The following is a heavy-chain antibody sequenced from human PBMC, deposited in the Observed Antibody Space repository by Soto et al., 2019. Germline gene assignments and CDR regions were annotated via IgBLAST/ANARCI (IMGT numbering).Heavy chain of an antibody. CDR2: INHSGDT. CDR3: ARGHRFGSGWTFDY. Sequence: SETLSLTCAVFGGSFSTYYWTWIRQPPGKGLEWIGEINHSGDTDYNPSLKSRVTISVDTSKNQFSLKLNSVTAADTAVYYCARGHRFGSGWTFDYWGQGTLVTV. V-gene: IGHV4-34*01. D-gene: IGHD6-19*01. J-gene: IGHJ4*02. CDR1: GGSFSTYY.